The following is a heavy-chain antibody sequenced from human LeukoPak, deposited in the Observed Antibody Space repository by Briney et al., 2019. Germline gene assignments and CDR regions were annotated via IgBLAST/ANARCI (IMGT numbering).Heavy chain of an antibody. Sequence: PSETLSLTCTVSGGSISSYYWSWIRQPPGKGLEWIGYIYYSGSTNYNPSLKSRVTISVDTSKNQFSLKLSSVTAADTAVYYCALEIGGSYPRGAFDIWGQGTMVTVSS. J-gene: IGHJ3*02. CDR2: IYYSGST. CDR1: GGSISSYY. V-gene: IGHV4-59*01. CDR3: ALEIGGSYPRGAFDI. D-gene: IGHD1-26*01.